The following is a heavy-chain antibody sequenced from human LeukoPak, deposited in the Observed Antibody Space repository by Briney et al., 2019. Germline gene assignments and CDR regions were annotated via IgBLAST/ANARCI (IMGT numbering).Heavy chain of an antibody. D-gene: IGHD3-22*01. V-gene: IGHV3-33*01. CDR3: ARGYYDSSAYLFDY. CDR2: IWSDGGNK. Sequence: GGSLRLSCAASEFTFSSYGMHWGRQAPGKGLEWVAVIWSDGGNKFYADSVKGRFTISRDNSKNTLYLQMNSLRAEDTAVYYCARGYYDSSAYLFDYWGQGTLVTVSS. J-gene: IGHJ4*02. CDR1: EFTFSSYG.